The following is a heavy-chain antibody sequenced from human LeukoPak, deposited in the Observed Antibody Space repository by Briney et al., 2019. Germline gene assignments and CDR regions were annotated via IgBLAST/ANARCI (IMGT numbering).Heavy chain of an antibody. CDR2: IYYSGST. J-gene: IGHJ4*02. V-gene: IGHV4-39*07. Sequence: SETLSLTCSVSGGSISSSSHSWGWIRQSPGKGLEWIGSIYYSGSTFYNPSLKSRVTISVDRSKNQFSLKLSSVTAADTAVYYCARETTRRRGYSYGYHDYWGQGTLVTVSS. CDR3: ARETTRRRGYSYGYHDY. D-gene: IGHD5-18*01. CDR1: GGSISSSSHS.